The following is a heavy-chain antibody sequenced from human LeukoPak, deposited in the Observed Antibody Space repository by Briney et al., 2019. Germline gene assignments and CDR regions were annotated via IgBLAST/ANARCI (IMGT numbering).Heavy chain of an antibody. CDR2: LYSGGST. Sequence: GGSLRLSCAASGFTVSNNYMSWVRQAPGKGLEWVSVLYSGGSTYYADSVKGRFTISRDNSKSTLYLHMNSLRAEDTAIYYCAKQRSEVPVAASNYWGQGTLVTVSS. D-gene: IGHD2-2*01. V-gene: IGHV3-66*01. CDR1: GFTVSNNY. CDR3: AKQRSEVPVAASNY. J-gene: IGHJ4*02.